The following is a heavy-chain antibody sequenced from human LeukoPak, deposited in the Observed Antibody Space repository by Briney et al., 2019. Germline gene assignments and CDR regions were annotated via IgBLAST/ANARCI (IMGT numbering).Heavy chain of an antibody. Sequence: GGSLRLSCAASGFTFSDYYMSWIRQAPGKGLEWVSYISSSGSTIYYADSVKGRFTISRDNAKNSLYLQMNGLRAEDTAVYYCARAQPTYYYDSSGYLSSHYYYMDVWGKGTTVNVSS. CDR2: ISSSGSTI. V-gene: IGHV3-11*01. D-gene: IGHD3-22*01. CDR3: ARAQPTYYYDSSGYLSSHYYYMDV. J-gene: IGHJ6*03. CDR1: GFTFSDYY.